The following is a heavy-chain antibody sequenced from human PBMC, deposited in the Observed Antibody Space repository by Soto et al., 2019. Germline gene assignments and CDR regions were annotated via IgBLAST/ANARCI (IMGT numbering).Heavy chain of an antibody. Sequence: QVQLQESGPGLVKPSQTLSLTCTVSGGSISSGGYYWSWIRQHPGKGLECIGYIYYSGSTYYNPSPKGRVTXXVDTSENQFSLKLSSVTAADTAVYYCARYGSGSYYPTTFDYWGQGTLVTVSS. CDR3: ARYGSGSYYPTTFDY. J-gene: IGHJ4*02. CDR1: GGSISSGGYY. V-gene: IGHV4-31*03. D-gene: IGHD3-10*01. CDR2: IYYSGST.